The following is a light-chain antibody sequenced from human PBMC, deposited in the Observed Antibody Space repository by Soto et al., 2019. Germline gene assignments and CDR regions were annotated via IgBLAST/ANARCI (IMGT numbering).Light chain of an antibody. J-gene: IGLJ2*01. V-gene: IGLV7-46*01. Sequence: QTVVTQEPSLTVSPGGTVTLTCGSSTGTVTSGHYPYWFQQKPGQAPRALIYDTSDKHSWTPARFSGSLLGGKAALTLSGAQPEDEADYYCLLSYSGARVFGGGTQLTVL. CDR2: DTS. CDR3: LLSYSGARV. CDR1: TGTVTSGHY.